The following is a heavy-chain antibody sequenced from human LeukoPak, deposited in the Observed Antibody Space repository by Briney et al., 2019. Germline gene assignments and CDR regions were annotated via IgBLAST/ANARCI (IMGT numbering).Heavy chain of an antibody. CDR2: ISSNGGST. CDR1: GFTFSSYA. CDR3: ASERSGSYGY. D-gene: IGHD3-10*01. J-gene: IGHJ4*02. V-gene: IGHV3-64*01. Sequence: PGGSLRLSCAASGFTFSSYAMHWVRQAPGKGLEYVSAISSNGGSTYYANPVKGRFTISRDNSKNTLYLQMGSLRAEDMAVYYCASERSGSYGYWGQGTLVTVSS.